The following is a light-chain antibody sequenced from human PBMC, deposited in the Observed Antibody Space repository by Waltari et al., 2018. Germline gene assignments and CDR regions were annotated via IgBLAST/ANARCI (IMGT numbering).Light chain of an antibody. J-gene: IGKJ1*01. CDR1: QSLVHSDGNTY. CDR2: QVS. CDR3: MQGTHWPRT. V-gene: IGKV2-30*02. Sequence: DAVMTQSPLSLPVTLGQPASISCRSTQSLVHSDGNTYLNWSQQRPGQPPRRLIYQVSDRDSGVPDRFSGSGSGTDFTLKSSRVEAEDVGVDYCMQGTHWPRTFGQGTRVEIK.